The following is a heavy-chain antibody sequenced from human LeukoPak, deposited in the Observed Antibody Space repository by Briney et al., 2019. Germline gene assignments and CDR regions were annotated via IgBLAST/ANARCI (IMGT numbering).Heavy chain of an antibody. J-gene: IGHJ4*02. CDR2: ISGNGVYI. CDR3: AKGGADDWGAH. V-gene: IGHV3-23*01. CDR1: GLTFSNYA. Sequence: PGGSLRLSSAASGLTFSNYAMSWVRQAPGKGLEWVSAISGNGVYIYYTDSVKGSLTVPRDNSKNTLYLQKSSMRGGDTATYYCAKGGADDWGAHWGQGTLVTVSS. D-gene: IGHD3-9*01.